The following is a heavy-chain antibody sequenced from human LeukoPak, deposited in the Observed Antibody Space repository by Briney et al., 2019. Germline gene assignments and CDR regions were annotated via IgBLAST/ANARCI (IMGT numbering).Heavy chain of an antibody. V-gene: IGHV3-30-3*01. CDR1: GFTFSYYA. Sequence: GRSLRLSCAASGFTFSYYAMHWVRQAPGEGLEWVAVISYDGSNEYYADSVKGRFTISRDNSKNTLPLQMNTLRPEDTAVYYCARPIDNGSGSYYFDYWGQGTLVTVSS. CDR3: ARPIDNGSGSYYFDY. CDR2: ISYDGSNE. D-gene: IGHD3-10*01. J-gene: IGHJ4*02.